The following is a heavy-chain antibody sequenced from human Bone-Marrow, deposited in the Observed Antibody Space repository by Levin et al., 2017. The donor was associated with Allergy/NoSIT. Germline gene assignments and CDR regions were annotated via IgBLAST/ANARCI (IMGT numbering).Heavy chain of an antibody. Sequence: PGGSLRLSCAASGFTFSSYEMNWVRQAPGKGLEWVSYIGDSGNTIYYADSVKGRFTISRNNAKNSLDLQMNSLRAEDTAVYYCARDSCSGGRCYYGMDVWGQGTTVTVSS. D-gene: IGHD2-15*01. J-gene: IGHJ6*02. CDR1: GFTFSSYE. V-gene: IGHV3-48*03. CDR2: IGDSGNTI. CDR3: ARDSCSGGRCYYGMDV.